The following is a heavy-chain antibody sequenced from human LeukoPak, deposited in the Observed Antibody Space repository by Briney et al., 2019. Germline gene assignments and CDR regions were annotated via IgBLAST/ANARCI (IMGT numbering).Heavy chain of an antibody. D-gene: IGHD1-1*01. CDR3: ARGGVLTSTYYYYYMDV. Sequence: ASVKVSCKASGYTFTSYGISWVRQAPGQGLEWMGWISAYNGNTNYAQKLQGRVTMTTDTSTSTAYMELRSLRSDDTAVYYCARGGVLTSTYYYYYMDVWGKGTTVTVSS. V-gene: IGHV1-18*01. CDR1: GYTFTSYG. J-gene: IGHJ6*03. CDR2: ISAYNGNT.